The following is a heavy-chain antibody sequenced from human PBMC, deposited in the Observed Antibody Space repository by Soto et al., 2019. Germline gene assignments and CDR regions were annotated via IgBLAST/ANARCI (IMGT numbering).Heavy chain of an antibody. CDR3: ARGGGSGYSYGWDYYYGMDV. V-gene: IGHV4-31*03. CDR1: GGSISSGVYY. J-gene: IGHJ6*02. CDR2: IYYSGST. Sequence: SETLSLTCTVSGGSISSGVYYWSWIRQHPGKGLEWIGYIYYSGSTYYNPSLKSRVTISVDTSKNQFSLKLSSVTAADTAVYYCARGGGSGYSYGWDYYYGMDVWGQGTTVTVSS. D-gene: IGHD5-18*01.